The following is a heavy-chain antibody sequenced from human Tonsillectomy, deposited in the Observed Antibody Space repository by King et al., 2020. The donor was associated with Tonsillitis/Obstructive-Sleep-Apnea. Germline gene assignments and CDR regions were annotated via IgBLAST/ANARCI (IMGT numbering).Heavy chain of an antibody. J-gene: IGHJ4*02. Sequence: QLVQSGGGLVQPGRSLRLSCAASGFTFDVYAMHWVRQGPGKGPEWVSSIGWNNIDRGYVDSVKGRFTISRDNAKNSLYLQMNSLTTEDTALYYCAKGGFTPSNAIDHWGQGTLVTVSS. CDR3: AKGGFTPSNAIDH. CDR1: GFTFDVYA. V-gene: IGHV3-9*01. CDR2: IGWNNIDR.